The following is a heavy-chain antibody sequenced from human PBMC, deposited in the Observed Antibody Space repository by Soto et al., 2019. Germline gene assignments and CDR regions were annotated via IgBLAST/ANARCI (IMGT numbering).Heavy chain of an antibody. D-gene: IGHD3-10*01. CDR3: ARGRGYYYGMDV. V-gene: IGHV3-33*01. CDR2: IWYDGSNK. Sequence: QVQLVESGGGVVQPGRSLRLSCAASGFTFSSYGMNWVRQAPGKGLEWVAVIWYDGSNKYYADSVKGRLTISRDHSKNTMYLQMKSLRAEDTAVYYCARGRGYYYGMDVWGQGTTVTVSS. CDR1: GFTFSSYG. J-gene: IGHJ6*02.